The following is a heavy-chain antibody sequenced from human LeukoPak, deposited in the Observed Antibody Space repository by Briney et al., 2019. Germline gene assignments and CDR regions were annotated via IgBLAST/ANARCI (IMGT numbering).Heavy chain of an antibody. Sequence: ASVKVSCKVSGYTLTGLSMHWVRQAPGKGLEWMGGFDPEDGETIYAQKSQGRVTMTEDTSTDTAYMELSSLRSEDTAVYYCATDPTYYYDSSGYYSDYWGQGTLVTVSS. CDR1: GYTLTGLS. V-gene: IGHV1-24*01. CDR3: ATDPTYYYDSSGYYSDY. CDR2: FDPEDGET. D-gene: IGHD3-22*01. J-gene: IGHJ4*02.